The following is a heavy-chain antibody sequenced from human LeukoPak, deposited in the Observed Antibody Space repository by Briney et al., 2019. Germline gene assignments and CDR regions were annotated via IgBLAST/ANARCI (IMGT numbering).Heavy chain of an antibody. CDR1: GFTFSDYY. Sequence: GGSLRLSCAASGFTFSDYYMSWIRQAPGKGLEWVAVISNDDRNKYYTDSVKGRFIISRDNSKNTVYLQMNSLKTEDTAMYYCARPSPPGDGYNPCDYWGPGALVVVSS. J-gene: IGHJ4*02. CDR3: ARPSPPGDGYNPCDY. D-gene: IGHD5-24*01. V-gene: IGHV3-30*03. CDR2: ISNDDRNK.